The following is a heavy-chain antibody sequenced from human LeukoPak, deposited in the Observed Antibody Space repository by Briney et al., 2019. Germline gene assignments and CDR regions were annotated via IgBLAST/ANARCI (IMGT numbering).Heavy chain of an antibody. CDR1: GYTFTSYD. CDR3: ARADVKGYCSGGSCLYYYYMDV. CDR2: MNPNSGNT. Sequence: GASVKVSCKASGYTFTSYDINWVRQATGQALEWMGWMNPNSGNTGYAQKFQGRVTITGNTSISTAYMELSSLRSEDTAVYYCARADVKGYCSGGSCLYYYYMDVWGKGTTVTVSS. J-gene: IGHJ6*03. D-gene: IGHD2-15*01. V-gene: IGHV1-8*03.